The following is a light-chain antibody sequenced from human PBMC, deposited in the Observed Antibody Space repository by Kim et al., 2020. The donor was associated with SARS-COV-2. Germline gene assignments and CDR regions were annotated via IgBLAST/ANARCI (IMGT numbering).Light chain of an antibody. CDR1: QGISRS. Sequence: SAFVGDKVTITCRASQGISRSLAWYQKKPGKAPKLLSYDASKLQNGVPSSFSGSGSGTYFTLTISSLQPEDFATYYCQQFNTYPLTFGGGTKLEI. V-gene: IGKV1-13*02. J-gene: IGKJ2*01. CDR2: DAS. CDR3: QQFNTYPLT.